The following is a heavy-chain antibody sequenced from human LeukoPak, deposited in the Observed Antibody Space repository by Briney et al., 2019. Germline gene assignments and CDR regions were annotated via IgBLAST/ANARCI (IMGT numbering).Heavy chain of an antibody. CDR3: ARGHYYDSSGYYHYFDY. V-gene: IGHV4-34*01. J-gene: IGHJ4*02. CDR2: INHSGST. D-gene: IGHD3-22*01. Sequence: SETLSLTCAVYGGSFSGYYWSWIRQPPGKGLEWIGEINHSGSTNYNPSLKSRVTISVDTSKNQFPLKLSSVTAADTAVYYCARGHYYDSSGYYHYFDYWGQGTLVTVSS. CDR1: GGSFSGYY.